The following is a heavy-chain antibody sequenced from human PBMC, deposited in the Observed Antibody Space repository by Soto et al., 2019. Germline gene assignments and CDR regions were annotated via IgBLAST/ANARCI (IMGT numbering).Heavy chain of an antibody. V-gene: IGHV3-21*01. D-gene: IGHD3-10*01. Sequence: GSLRLSCAASGFTFSPYSMNWVRQAPGKGLEWVSSISSSSTYIHYGDSVKGRFTISRDNAKNSLNLQMNSLRAEDTAVYFCARDTNYYASGSGVDYWGQGILVTVSS. J-gene: IGHJ4*02. CDR1: GFTFSPYS. CDR2: ISSSSTYI. CDR3: ARDTNYYASGSGVDY.